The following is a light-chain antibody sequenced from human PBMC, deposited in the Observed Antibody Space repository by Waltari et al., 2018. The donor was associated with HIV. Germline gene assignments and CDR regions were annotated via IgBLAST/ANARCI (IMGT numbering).Light chain of an antibody. CDR1: QSLLYSNGYNY. V-gene: IGKV2-28*01. J-gene: IGKJ4*01. CDR3: MQALQTPLT. CDR2: LGS. Sequence: DIVMTQSPLSLPVTPGEKASISCRSSQSLLYSNGYNYLDWYLQKPGQSPQLLIYLGSNRASGVPDRFSGSGSGTYFTLKISRVEAEDVGVYYCMQALQTPLTFGGGTKVEIK.